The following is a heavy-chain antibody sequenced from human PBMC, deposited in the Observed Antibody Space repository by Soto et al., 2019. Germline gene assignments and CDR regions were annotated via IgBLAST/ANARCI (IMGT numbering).Heavy chain of an antibody. CDR1: GFIFSNNG. CDR3: AKDMFSWSGGTEYYFDY. V-gene: IGHV3-30*18. D-gene: IGHD2-15*01. CDR2: MSYDGSDT. Sequence: LRLSCVGSGFIFSNNGMHWVRQTPGKGLEWVAFMSYDGSDTFYADSVKGRFTVSRDNSKNTLYLQMNSLRAEDTAVYYCAKDMFSWSGGTEYYFDYWGQGTLVTVSS. J-gene: IGHJ4*02.